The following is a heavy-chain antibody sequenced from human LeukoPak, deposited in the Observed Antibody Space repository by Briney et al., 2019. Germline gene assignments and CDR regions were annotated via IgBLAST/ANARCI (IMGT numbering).Heavy chain of an antibody. J-gene: IGHJ4*02. CDR3: TRDRVVPAAIPGGTHDY. CDR1: GFTFGDYA. V-gene: IGHV3-49*04. CDR2: IRSKAYGGTT. D-gene: IGHD2-2*01. Sequence: GGSLRLSXTASGFTFGDYAMSWVRQAPGKGLEWVGFIRSKAYGGTTEYAASVKGRFTISRDDSKSIAYLQMNSLKTEDTAVYYCTRDRVVPAAIPGGTHDYWGQGTLVTVSS.